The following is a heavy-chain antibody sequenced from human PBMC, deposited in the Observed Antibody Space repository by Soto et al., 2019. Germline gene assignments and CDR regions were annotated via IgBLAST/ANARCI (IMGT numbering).Heavy chain of an antibody. CDR2: MNPNSGNT. CDR3: ASSRNLRSSNPNYYYYMDV. V-gene: IGHV1-8*01. D-gene: IGHD4-4*01. CDR1: GYTFTSYD. J-gene: IGHJ6*03. Sequence: QVQLVQSGAEVKKPGASVKVSCKASGYTFTSYDINWVRQATGQGLEWMGWMNPNSGNTGYAQKFQGSVTRTSNTSISTAYMELSSLRSEDTAVYYCASSRNLRSSNPNYYYYMDVWGKGTTVTVSS.